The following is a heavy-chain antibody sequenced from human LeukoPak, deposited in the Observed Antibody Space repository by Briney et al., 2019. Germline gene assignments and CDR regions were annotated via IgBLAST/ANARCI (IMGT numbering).Heavy chain of an antibody. Sequence: PSETLSLTCSVSGGSISSGDYFWSWIRQPPGKGLEWIGYTYNSGSTYYNPSLKSRVTISEDTSKNQFSLKLTSVTAADTAVYYCARSRVRSFDYWGQGTLVTVS. CDR1: GGSISSGDYF. CDR2: TYNSGST. CDR3: ARSRVRSFDY. J-gene: IGHJ4*02. V-gene: IGHV4-30-4*01. D-gene: IGHD3-3*01.